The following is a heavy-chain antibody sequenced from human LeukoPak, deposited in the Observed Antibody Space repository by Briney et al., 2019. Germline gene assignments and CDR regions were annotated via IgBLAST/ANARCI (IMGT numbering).Heavy chain of an antibody. D-gene: IGHD5-18*01. CDR1: GGSISSYY. CDR3: ARHSTWGVDTAMAYDY. Sequence: SETLSLTCTVSGGSISSYYWSWIRQPPGKGLEWIGYIYYSGSTNYNPSLKSRVTISVDTSKNQFSLKLSSVTAADTAVYYCARHSTWGVDTAMAYDYWGRGTLVTVSS. CDR2: IYYSGST. V-gene: IGHV4-59*08. J-gene: IGHJ4*02.